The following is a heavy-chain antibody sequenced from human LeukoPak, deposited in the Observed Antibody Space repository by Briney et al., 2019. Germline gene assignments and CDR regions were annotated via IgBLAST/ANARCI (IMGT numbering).Heavy chain of an antibody. D-gene: IGHD6-13*01. J-gene: IGHJ4*02. Sequence: LGEPLKISCKCSGYRFTSYWIGGARHTPPKGLEGMGIIYPGDSDTTYSPSFQGKVTISAGKSISTAYLQWSSLKAAETGMYYCARHEQQQPDYWGQGTLVTVSS. CDR2: IYPGDSDT. V-gene: IGHV5-51*01. CDR1: GYRFTSYW. CDR3: ARHEQQQPDY.